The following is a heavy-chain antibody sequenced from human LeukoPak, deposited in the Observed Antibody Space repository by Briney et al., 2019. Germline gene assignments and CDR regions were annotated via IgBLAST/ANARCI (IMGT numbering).Heavy chain of an antibody. J-gene: IGHJ5*02. V-gene: IGHV3-21*01. CDR1: GFTFSSYS. D-gene: IGHD6-19*01. CDR2: ISSSSSYI. CDR3: ARDSSGWPPGGFDP. Sequence: GGSLRLSCAASGFTFSSYSMNWVRQAPGKGLEWVSSISSSSSYIYYADSVKGRFTISRGNAKNSLYLQMNSLRAEDTAVYYCARDSSGWPPGGFDPWGQGTLVTVSS.